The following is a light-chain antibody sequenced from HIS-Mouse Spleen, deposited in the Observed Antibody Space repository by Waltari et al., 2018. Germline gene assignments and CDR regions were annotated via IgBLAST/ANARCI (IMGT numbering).Light chain of an antibody. CDR2: GKN. CDR3: NSRDSSGNHLV. Sequence: SSELTQDPAVSVALGQTVRITCQGDSLRSYYASWYKQKPGQAPVLVIYGKNNRPPGSPDRFSGASSGNTASLTITGAQAEDEADYYCNSRDSSGNHLVFGGGTKLTVL. J-gene: IGLJ2*01. V-gene: IGLV3-19*01. CDR1: SLRSYY.